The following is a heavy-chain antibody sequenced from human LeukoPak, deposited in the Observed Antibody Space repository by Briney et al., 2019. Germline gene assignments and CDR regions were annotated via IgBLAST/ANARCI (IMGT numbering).Heavy chain of an antibody. D-gene: IGHD6-19*01. J-gene: IGHJ4*02. CDR1: GGSISSRNW. V-gene: IGHV4-4*02. Sequence: PSGTLSLTCAVSGGSISSRNWWSWVRQPPGKGLEWIGEINHSGSTNYNPSLKSRVTISVDTSKNQFSLKLSSVTAADTAVYYCARHGPSWSGWYNYFDYWGQGTLVTVSS. CDR3: ARHGPSWSGWYNYFDY. CDR2: INHSGST.